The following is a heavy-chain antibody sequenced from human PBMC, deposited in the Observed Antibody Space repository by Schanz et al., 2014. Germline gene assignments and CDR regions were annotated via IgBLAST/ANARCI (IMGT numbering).Heavy chain of an antibody. D-gene: IGHD2-15*01. V-gene: IGHV1-69*02. CDR1: GDTFSTYP. J-gene: IGHJ3*01. CDR3: ARGGGPEDVFDL. CDR2: IIPIHGIV. Sequence: QVQLVQSGAEVKKPGSSMKVSCKASGDTFSTYPINWLRQAPGQGLEWMGRIIPIHGIVNYAQRFQDRVRITADKTTTTAYLTLSSLRSDDTAVYYCARGGGPEDVFDLWGQGTILTVSS.